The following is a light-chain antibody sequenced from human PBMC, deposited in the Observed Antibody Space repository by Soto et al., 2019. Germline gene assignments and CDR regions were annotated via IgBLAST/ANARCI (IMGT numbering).Light chain of an antibody. CDR2: DAS. V-gene: IGKV1-33*01. CDR3: QQYDSVPLT. CDR1: QDISNY. J-gene: IGKJ4*01. Sequence: DIRMTQSPSSLSASVGDRVTITCQASQDISNYLNWYQQKPGKAPKLLIYDASNLETGVPSRFSGSGSGTDFTFTISSLQPEDIATYYCQQYDSVPLTFGGGAKVDI.